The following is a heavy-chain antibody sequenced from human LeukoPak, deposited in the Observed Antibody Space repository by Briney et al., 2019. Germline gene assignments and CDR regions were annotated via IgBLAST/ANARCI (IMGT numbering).Heavy chain of an antibody. J-gene: IGHJ4*02. CDR2: ISTSGGST. V-gene: IGHV3-23*01. Sequence: PGGSLRLSCAASGFTFSSYAMSWVRQAPGKGLEWVSGISTSGGSTSYADSVKGRFTISRDNPRNTLYMQMNSLRAEDTAVYYCAIMHRYYDSSGYWVQWGQGTLVTVSS. D-gene: IGHD3-22*01. CDR3: AIMHRYYDSSGYWVQ. CDR1: GFTFSSYA.